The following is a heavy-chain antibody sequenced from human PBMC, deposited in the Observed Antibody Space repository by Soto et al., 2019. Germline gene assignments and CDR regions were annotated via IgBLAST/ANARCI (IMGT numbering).Heavy chain of an antibody. J-gene: IGHJ6*02. Sequence: QLQLQESGSGLVKPSQTLSLTCAVSGGSISSGGYSWSWIRQPPGKGLEWIGYIYHSGSTYYNPSLKTRVTMSVVRTKNQSSLKLSSVTAADTAVYYCAGAGRAVSMDVWGQGTTFT. D-gene: IGHD4-4*01. CDR3: AGAGRAVSMDV. CDR1: GGSISSGGYS. V-gene: IGHV4-30-2*01. CDR2: IYHSGST.